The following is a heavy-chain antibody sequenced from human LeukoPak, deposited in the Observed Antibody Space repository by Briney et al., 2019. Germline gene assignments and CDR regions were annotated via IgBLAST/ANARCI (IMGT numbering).Heavy chain of an antibody. V-gene: IGHV3-74*01. CDR2: MNSDGSST. J-gene: IGHJ4*02. CDR3: ANTYRLLQYYFDY. Sequence: GGSLRLSCAASGFTFSTYWMHWVRQVPGKGLVWVSRMNSDGSSTSYADSVKGRFTISRDNSKNTLYLQMNSLRAEDTAVYYCANTYRLLQYYFDYWGQGTLVTVSS. CDR1: GFTFSTYW. D-gene: IGHD2-15*01.